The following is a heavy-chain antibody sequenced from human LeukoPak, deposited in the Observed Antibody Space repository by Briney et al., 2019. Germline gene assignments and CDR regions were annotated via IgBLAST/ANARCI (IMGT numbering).Heavy chain of an antibody. CDR3: LRQGVGDPPR. CDR2: IYAGGSSSA. CDR1: GFTVSAND. Sequence: PGGSLRLSCAASGFTVSANDMSWVRQAPGKGPEWVSLIYAGGSSSAFYADSVKGRFTASRHDSKNTLDLQMNGLRADDTAVYYCLRQGVGDPPRWGQGTLVTVSS. D-gene: IGHD3-16*01. V-gene: IGHV3-53*04. J-gene: IGHJ4*02.